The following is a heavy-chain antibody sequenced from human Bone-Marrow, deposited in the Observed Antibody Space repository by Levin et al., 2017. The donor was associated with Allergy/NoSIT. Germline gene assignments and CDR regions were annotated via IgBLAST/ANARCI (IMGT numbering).Heavy chain of an antibody. D-gene: IGHD1-26*01. CDR2: ISGTGRHI. V-gene: IGHV3-21*01. CDR3: AKDEGPISRSFVFDC. J-gene: IGHJ4*02. CDR1: GFNFASYG. Sequence: GESLKISCAASGFNFASYGMNWVRQAPGKGLEWVSSISGTGRHIYLADSLKGRFTISRDNAKNSLSLQMNNLRAEDTAVFYCAKDEGPISRSFVFDCWGQGALVTVSS.